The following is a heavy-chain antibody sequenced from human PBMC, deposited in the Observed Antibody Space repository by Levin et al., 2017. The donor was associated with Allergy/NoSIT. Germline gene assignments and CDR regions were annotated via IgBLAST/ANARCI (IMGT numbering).Heavy chain of an antibody. J-gene: IGHJ6*03. V-gene: IGHV1-18*01. Sequence: ASVKVSCKASGYTFTSYGISWVRQAPGQGLEWMGWISAYNGNTNYAQKLQGRVTMTTDTSTSTAYMELRSLRSDDTAVYYCARVVREYAVAGIHYYYYMDVWGKGTTVTVSS. CDR2: ISAYNGNT. D-gene: IGHD6-19*01. CDR3: ARVVREYAVAGIHYYYYMDV. CDR1: GYTFTSYG.